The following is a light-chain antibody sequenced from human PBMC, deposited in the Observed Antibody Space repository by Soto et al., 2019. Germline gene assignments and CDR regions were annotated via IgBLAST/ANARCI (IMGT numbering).Light chain of an antibody. Sequence: QSALTQPASVSGSPGQSITISCTGTSSDVGNFNLVSWYLQHPGKAPKLLIYEGTERPSGVSNRFSGSKSGNTASLTISGLQAEDEADYYCCSYATSGAWVFSGGTKLTVL. J-gene: IGLJ2*01. CDR2: EGT. V-gene: IGLV2-23*01. CDR1: SSDVGNFNL. CDR3: CSYATSGAWV.